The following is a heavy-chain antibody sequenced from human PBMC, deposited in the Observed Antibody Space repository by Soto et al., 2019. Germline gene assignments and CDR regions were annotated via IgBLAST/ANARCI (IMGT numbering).Heavy chain of an antibody. CDR2: IKSKTDGGTA. V-gene: IGHV3-15*01. Sequence: GGPLKLSCVASGFKLSHPCITWVRHTAVKWLEWVGRIKSKTDGGTADYAAPVKGRATISRDDSKNTVYLQMNSLKTEDTAVYYRTTGIYYDILTGYHNVAYWGQGAMVTGSS. J-gene: IGHJ4*02. D-gene: IGHD3-9*01. CDR3: TTGIYYDILTGYHNVAY. CDR1: GFKLSHPC.